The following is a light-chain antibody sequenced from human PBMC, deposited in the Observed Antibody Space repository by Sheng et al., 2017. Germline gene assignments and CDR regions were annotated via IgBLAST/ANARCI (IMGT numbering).Light chain of an antibody. V-gene: IGKV1-12*02. CDR1: QDISSW. CDR2: TAS. CDR3: QQANSFPFT. Sequence: DIQMTQSPSSVSASVGDRVNITCRASQDISSWLVWYQQKPGKAPNLLIYTASTLQSGVPLRFSGSGSGTDFTLTITSLQPEDFATYYCQQANSFPFTFGPGTKVDIK. J-gene: IGKJ3*01.